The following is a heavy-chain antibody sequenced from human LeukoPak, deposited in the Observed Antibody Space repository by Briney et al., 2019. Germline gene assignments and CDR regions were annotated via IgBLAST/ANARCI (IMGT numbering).Heavy chain of an antibody. Sequence: GGSLRLSCAASGFTFSSYGMHCDGSSKYYADSVKGRFTISRDNSKNTLYLQMNSLRAEDTAVYYCAKEGLGKGYVGFYYYYMDVWGKGTTVTVSS. CDR2: DGSSK. CDR3: AKEGLGKGYVGFYYYYMDV. J-gene: IGHJ6*03. D-gene: IGHD3-16*01. V-gene: IGHV3-30*02. CDR1: GFTFSSYG.